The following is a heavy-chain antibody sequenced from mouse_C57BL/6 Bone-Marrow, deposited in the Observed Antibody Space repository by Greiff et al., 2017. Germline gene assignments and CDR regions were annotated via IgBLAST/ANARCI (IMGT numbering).Heavy chain of an antibody. J-gene: IGHJ1*03. CDR2: IDPENGDT. CDR1: GFNIKDDY. V-gene: IGHV14-4*01. Sequence: VQLQQSGAELVRPGASVKLSCTASGFNIKDDYMHWVKQRPEQGLEWIGWIDPENGDTEYASKFQGKATITADTTSNTAYLQLSSLTSEDTAVYYCTTGYFDVWGTGTTVTVSS. CDR3: TTGYFDV.